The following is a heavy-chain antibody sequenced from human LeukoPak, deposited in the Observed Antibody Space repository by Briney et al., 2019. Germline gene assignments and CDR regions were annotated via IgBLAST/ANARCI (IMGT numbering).Heavy chain of an antibody. V-gene: IGHV3-30-3*01. CDR2: ISYDGSNK. Sequence: GRSLRLSCAASGFTFSSYAMHWVRQAPGKGLEWVAVISYDGSNKYYADSVKGRFTISRDNSKDTLYLQMNSLRAEDTAVYYCAREWDQRYGDYGQEVYYYGMDVWGQGTTVTVSS. CDR1: GFTFSSYA. J-gene: IGHJ6*02. D-gene: IGHD4-17*01. CDR3: AREWDQRYGDYGQEVYYYGMDV.